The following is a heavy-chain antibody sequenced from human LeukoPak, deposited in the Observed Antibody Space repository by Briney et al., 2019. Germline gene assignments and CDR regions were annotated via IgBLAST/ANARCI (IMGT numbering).Heavy chain of an antibody. CDR2: IFYNGNT. CDR3: ARAPRDRGYCGATSCFEYMDV. CDR1: GASFSSYY. J-gene: IGHJ6*03. V-gene: IGHV4-59*01. D-gene: IGHD2-2*01. Sequence: ASETLSLTCTVSGASFSSYYWSWLRQPPGMGLEWIAYIFYNGNTKYNPSLKSRVTISVDTSKTQFSLKVTSVTAADTAVYYCARAPRDRGYCGATSCFEYMDVWGRGTTVTISS.